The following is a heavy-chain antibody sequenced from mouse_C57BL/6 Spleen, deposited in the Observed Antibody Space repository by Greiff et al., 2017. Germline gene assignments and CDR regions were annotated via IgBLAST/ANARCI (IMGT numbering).Heavy chain of an antibody. CDR2: ISYDGSN. CDR1: GYSITSGYY. CDR3: ARPHYYGSSYWYFDV. V-gene: IGHV3-6*01. J-gene: IGHJ1*03. Sequence: EVQLQQSGPGLVKPSQSLSLTCSVTGYSITSGYYWNWIRQFPGNKLEWMGYISYDGSNNYNPSLKNRISITRDTSKNQFFLKLNSVTTEDTATYYCARPHYYGSSYWYFDVWGTGTTVTVSS. D-gene: IGHD1-1*01.